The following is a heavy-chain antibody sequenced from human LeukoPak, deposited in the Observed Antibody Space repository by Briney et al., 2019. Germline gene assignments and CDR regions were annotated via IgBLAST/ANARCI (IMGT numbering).Heavy chain of an antibody. Sequence: GSLRLSCAASGFTFSSYAMSWVRPAPGKGLEWVSAISGSGGSTYYADSVKGRFTISRDNSKNTLYLQMNSLRAEDTAVYYCAINPTFQPFDYWGQGTLVTVSS. CDR2: ISGSGGST. D-gene: IGHD3-16*01. CDR3: AINPTFQPFDY. CDR1: GFTFSSYA. J-gene: IGHJ4*02. V-gene: IGHV3-23*01.